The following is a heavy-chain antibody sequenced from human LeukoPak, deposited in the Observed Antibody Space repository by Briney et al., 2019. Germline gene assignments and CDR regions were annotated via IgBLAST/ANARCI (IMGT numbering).Heavy chain of an antibody. CDR3: VRVGVAGAFDI. V-gene: IGHV4-61*01. J-gene: IGHJ3*02. Sequence: PSETLSLTCTVSGGSISSGSYYWSWIRQPPGKGLEWIGYIYYSGSTNYNPSLKSRVTISVDASKNQFSLKLSSVTAADTAVYYCVRVGVAGAFDIWGQGTMVTVSS. CDR1: GGSISSGSYY. CDR2: IYYSGST. D-gene: IGHD1-26*01.